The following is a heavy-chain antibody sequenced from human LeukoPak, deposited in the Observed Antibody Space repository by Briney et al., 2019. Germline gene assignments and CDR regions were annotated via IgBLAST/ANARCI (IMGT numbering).Heavy chain of an antibody. J-gene: IGHJ4*02. CDR2: ISYDGSSK. D-gene: IGHD6-19*01. CDR1: GFTFSKYG. CDR3: ARAVAGYFDY. Sequence: GGSLRLSCAASGFTFSKYGMHWVRQAPGKGLEWVAVISYDGSSKYYADSVKGRITISRDNSKNTLYLQMNSLRAEDTAVYYCARAVAGYFDYWGQGTLVTVSS. V-gene: IGHV3-30*03.